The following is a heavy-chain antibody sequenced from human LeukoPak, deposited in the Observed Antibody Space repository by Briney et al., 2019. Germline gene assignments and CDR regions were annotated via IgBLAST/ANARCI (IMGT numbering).Heavy chain of an antibody. CDR2: ISAYNGNT. Sequence: ASVKVSCKASGYTFSSYGISWVRQAPGQGLEWMGWISAYNGNTNYAQKLQGRVTMTTDTSTSTAYMELRSLRSDDTAVYYCARGPREADYYDSSGYHSWGQGTLVTASS. CDR1: GYTFSSYG. J-gene: IGHJ4*02. D-gene: IGHD3-22*01. CDR3: ARGPREADYYDSSGYHS. V-gene: IGHV1-18*01.